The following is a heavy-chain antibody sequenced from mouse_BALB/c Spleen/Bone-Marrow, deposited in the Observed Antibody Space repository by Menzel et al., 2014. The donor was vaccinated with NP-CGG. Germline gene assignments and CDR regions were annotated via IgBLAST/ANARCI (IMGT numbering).Heavy chain of an antibody. J-gene: IGHJ2*01. Sequence: VKLMESGAELVKPGASVKLSCKASGYTYTSLDINWVRQRPEQGLEWIGRIFPGDGSIKYNEKFKGKATLTTDKSSSTAYMQLSRLTSEDSAVYFCARSGYAFDYWGQGTTLTVSS. CDR3: ARSGYAFDY. CDR2: IFPGDGSI. V-gene: IGHV1-85*01. D-gene: IGHD2-2*01. CDR1: GYTYTSLD.